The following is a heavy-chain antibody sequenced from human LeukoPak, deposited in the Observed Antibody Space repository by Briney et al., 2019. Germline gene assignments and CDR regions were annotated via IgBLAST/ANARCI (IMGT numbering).Heavy chain of an antibody. V-gene: IGHV3-33*01. Sequence: PGGSLRLSCAASGFTFSSYGMHWVRQAPGKGLEWVAVIWYDGSNKYYADSVKGRFTISRDNSKNTLYLQMNSLRAEDTAVNYCARGQTTVTVDYWGQGTLVTVSS. CDR2: IWYDGSNK. J-gene: IGHJ4*02. D-gene: IGHD4-17*01. CDR1: GFTFSSYG. CDR3: ARGQTTVTVDY.